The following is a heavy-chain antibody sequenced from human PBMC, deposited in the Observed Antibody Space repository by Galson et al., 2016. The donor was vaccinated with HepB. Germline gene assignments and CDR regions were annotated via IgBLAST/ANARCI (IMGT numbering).Heavy chain of an antibody. J-gene: IGHJ4*02. V-gene: IGHV3-74*01. CDR3: ARVGTSTDCYAGLCTVDF. CDR2: INSDESSI. D-gene: IGHD2-2*01. CDR1: GFTFTKFW. Sequence: SLRLSCAASGFTFTKFWMHWLRQAPGKGLVWISRINSDESSIDYADSVKGRFTISRDNSKNTVYLQMNSLRVEDTAVYYCARVGTSTDCYAGLCTVDFWGQGTLVTVSS.